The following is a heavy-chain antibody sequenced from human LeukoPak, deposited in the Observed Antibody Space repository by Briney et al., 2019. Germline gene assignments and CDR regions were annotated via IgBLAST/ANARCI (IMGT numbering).Heavy chain of an antibody. J-gene: IGHJ4*02. CDR1: GFTFSTYA. CDR2: IYGGGNI. D-gene: IGHD5-24*01. Sequence: GGSLRLSCAASGFTFSTYAMSWVRQAPGKGLEWVSVIYGGGNIYYADSVKGRFTISRDNSKNTLYLQMNSLRAEDTAVYYCARGAGYNYPYYFDYWGQGTLVTVSS. V-gene: IGHV3-53*01. CDR3: ARGAGYNYPYYFDY.